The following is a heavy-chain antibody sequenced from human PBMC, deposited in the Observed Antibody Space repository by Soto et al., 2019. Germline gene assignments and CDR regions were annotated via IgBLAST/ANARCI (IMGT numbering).Heavy chain of an antibody. D-gene: IGHD6-13*01. Sequence: GASVKVSCKASGYSLSGYYLHWVRQAPGQGPEWMGWINPNSGGTKYVQKFQGRVTMTRDTSISTVYLELSRLRSDDPAVYYCARGWGIAAPGPNWFDPWGQGTLVTVS. V-gene: IGHV1-2*02. CDR3: ARGWGIAAPGPNWFDP. J-gene: IGHJ5*02. CDR1: GYSLSGYY. CDR2: INPNSGGT.